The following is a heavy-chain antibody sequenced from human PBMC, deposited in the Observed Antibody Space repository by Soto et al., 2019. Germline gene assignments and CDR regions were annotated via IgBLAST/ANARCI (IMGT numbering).Heavy chain of an antibody. CDR2: IIPIFGTA. CDR1: RDTFSTSG. CDR3: ARSGYSYGPNFD. D-gene: IGHD5-18*01. V-gene: IGHV1-69*01. Sequence: QAQRVQSGAEVKKPGSSVKVSCKASRDTFSTSGFSWVRQAPGQGLEWMGGIIPIFGTANYAQNFQGRVTITADESTGTVYMDLSSLRSEDTAVYYCARSGYSYGPNFDWGQGTLVTVSS. J-gene: IGHJ4*02.